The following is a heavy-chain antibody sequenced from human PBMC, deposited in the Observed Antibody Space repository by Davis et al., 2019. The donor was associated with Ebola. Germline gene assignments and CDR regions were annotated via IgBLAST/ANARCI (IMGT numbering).Heavy chain of an antibody. D-gene: IGHD1-1*01. CDR2: IYNSGTT. CDR3: AREMHTNNWSLGFDS. J-gene: IGHJ4*02. V-gene: IGHV4-59*01. CDR1: GGSIGRYY. Sequence: PSETLSLTCTVSGGSIGRYYWSWIRQPPGKGLEWIGYIYNSGTTNYNPSLKSRVTISVDTSRNQFSLRLTSVTAADTALYYCAREMHTNNWSLGFDSWGQGTLVTVSS.